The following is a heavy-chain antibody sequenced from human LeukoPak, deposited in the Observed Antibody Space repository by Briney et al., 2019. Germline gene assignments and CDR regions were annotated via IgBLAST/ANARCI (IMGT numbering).Heavy chain of an antibody. Sequence: SETLSLTCTVSGGSISSYYWSWIRQPPGKGLEWIGYIYYSGSTNYNPSLKSRVTISVDTSKNQFSLKLSSVTAADTAVYYCARDRSRIYDFEYWGQGTLVTVSS. V-gene: IGHV4-59*12. D-gene: IGHD6-13*01. CDR2: IYYSGST. CDR3: ARDRSRIYDFEY. J-gene: IGHJ4*02. CDR1: GGSISSYY.